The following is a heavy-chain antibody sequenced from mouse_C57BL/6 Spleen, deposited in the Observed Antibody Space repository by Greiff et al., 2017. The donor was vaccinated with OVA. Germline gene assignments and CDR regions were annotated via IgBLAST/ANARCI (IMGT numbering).Heavy chain of an antibody. J-gene: IGHJ4*01. CDR2: ISSGSSTI. V-gene: IGHV5-17*01. Sequence: EVQLQESGGGLVKPGGSLKLSCAASGFTFSDYGMHWVRQAPEKGLEWVAYISSGSSTIYYADTVKGRFTISRDNAKNTLFLQMTSLRSEDTAMYYCARPYYGSSYDYYAMDYWGQGTSVTVSS. D-gene: IGHD1-1*01. CDR3: ARPYYGSSYDYYAMDY. CDR1: GFTFSDYG.